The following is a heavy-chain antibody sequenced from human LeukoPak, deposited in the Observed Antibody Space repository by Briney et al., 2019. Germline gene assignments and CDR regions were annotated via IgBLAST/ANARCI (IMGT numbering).Heavy chain of an antibody. D-gene: IGHD4-23*01. Sequence: PGGSLRLSCAASGFSLSEYYMNWIRQAPGKGLEWVSHISSSGSTIYYADSVKGRFTISRDNAKNSLYLQMNSLRAEDTAVYYCAREADYGGQGSAFDIWGQGTMVTVSS. V-gene: IGHV3-11*04. CDR3: AREADYGGQGSAFDI. J-gene: IGHJ3*02. CDR2: ISSSGSTI. CDR1: GFSLSEYY.